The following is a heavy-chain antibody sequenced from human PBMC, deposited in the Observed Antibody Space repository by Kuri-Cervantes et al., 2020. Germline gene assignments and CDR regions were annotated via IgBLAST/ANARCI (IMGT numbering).Heavy chain of an antibody. CDR3: ARVPGVTMVRGVRYYYYGMDV. D-gene: IGHD3-10*01. J-gene: IGHJ6*02. CDR2: ISGSGGST. CDR1: GFTFSSYA. V-gene: IGHV3-23*01. Sequence: GGSLRLSCAASGFTFSSYAMSWVRQAPGKGLEWVSAISGSGGSTYYADSVKGRFTISRDNSKNTLYLQMNSLRAEDTAVYYCARVPGVTMVRGVRYYYYGMDVWGQGTMVTVSS.